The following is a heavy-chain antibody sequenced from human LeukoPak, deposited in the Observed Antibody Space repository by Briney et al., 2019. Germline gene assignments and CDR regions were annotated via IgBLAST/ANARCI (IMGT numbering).Heavy chain of an antibody. CDR2: ISAYNGNT. V-gene: IGHV1-18*04. Sequence: ASVKVSCKASGYTFTSYGISWVRQAPGQGLEWMGWISAYNGNTNYAQKLQGRVTVTTDTSTSTAYMELRSLRSDDTAVYYCARVVPAARSSGPPDYWGQGTLVTVSS. D-gene: IGHD2-2*01. CDR3: ARVVPAARSSGPPDY. CDR1: GYTFTSYG. J-gene: IGHJ4*02.